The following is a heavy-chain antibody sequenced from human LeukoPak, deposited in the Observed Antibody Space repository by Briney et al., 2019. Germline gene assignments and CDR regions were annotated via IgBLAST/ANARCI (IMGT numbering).Heavy chain of an antibody. Sequence: SETLSLTCAVSGYSISSGYYWGWIRQPPGKGLEWIGSIYHSGSTYYNPSLKSRVTISVDTSKNQFSLKLSSVTAADTAVYYCARADRITGTDFDYWGQGTLVTVSS. D-gene: IGHD1-20*01. CDR1: GYSISSGYY. CDR3: ARADRITGTDFDY. J-gene: IGHJ4*02. V-gene: IGHV4-38-2*01. CDR2: IYHSGST.